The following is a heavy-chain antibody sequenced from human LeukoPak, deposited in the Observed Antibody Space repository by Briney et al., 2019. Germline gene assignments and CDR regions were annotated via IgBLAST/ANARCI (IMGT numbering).Heavy chain of an antibody. J-gene: IGHJ6*02. CDR2: IGPSGGST. CDR1: GFTFSSCA. CDR3: AKVYAGYYNMDV. Sequence: GGSLRLSCAAAGFTFSSCAMRWVRRAPGKGLEWVSSIGPSGGSTYYADSVKGRFTISRDNSKNTLYLQMNGLRAEDTAVYYCAKVYAGYYNMDVWGQGTTVTVSS. V-gene: IGHV3-23*01. D-gene: IGHD2-8*01.